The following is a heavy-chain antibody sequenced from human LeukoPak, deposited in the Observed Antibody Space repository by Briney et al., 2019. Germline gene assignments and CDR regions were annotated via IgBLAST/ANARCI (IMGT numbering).Heavy chain of an antibody. CDR1: GYTFTSSA. Sequence: GASVKVSCKASGYTFTSSAMHWVRQAPGQRLEWMGWINAGNGNTKYSQKFQGRVTITRDTSASTAYMELSSLRSEDTAVYYCARDKSYYYGMDVWGKGTTVTVSS. J-gene: IGHJ6*04. V-gene: IGHV1-3*01. CDR3: ARDKSYYYGMDV. CDR2: INAGNGNT.